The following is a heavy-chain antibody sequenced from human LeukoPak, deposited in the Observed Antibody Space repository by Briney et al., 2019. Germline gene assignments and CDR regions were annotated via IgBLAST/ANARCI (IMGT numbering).Heavy chain of an antibody. CDR1: GXPFSSYG. V-gene: IGHV3-30*03. Sequence: PGRSLRLSCAASGXPFSSYGRHWVRQAPGKGLEWVAVLSYDGSNEYYADSVKGRFTISRDNSKNTLYLQMNSLRVEDTAVYYCAGSWFYRDYFEYWGQGTLVTVSS. CDR2: LSYDGSNE. D-gene: IGHD3-10*01. CDR3: AGSWFYRDYFEY. J-gene: IGHJ4*02.